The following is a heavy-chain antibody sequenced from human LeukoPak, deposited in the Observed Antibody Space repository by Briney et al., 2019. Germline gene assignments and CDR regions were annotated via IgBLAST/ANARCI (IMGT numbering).Heavy chain of an antibody. D-gene: IGHD6-19*01. CDR2: FGAIGTLT. CDR3: AKDRDPVTSSGWPWAYFGY. V-gene: IGHV3-48*03. Sequence: PGGSLRLSCAASGFSVSCYEMISVGQAAATVLQRLSYFGAIGTLTHYADSVEGRFTISRDNSNNTLYLQMNSLRAEDTAVYYCAKDRDPVTSSGWPWAYFGYWGQGTLVTVSS. J-gene: IGHJ4*02. CDR1: GFSVSCYE.